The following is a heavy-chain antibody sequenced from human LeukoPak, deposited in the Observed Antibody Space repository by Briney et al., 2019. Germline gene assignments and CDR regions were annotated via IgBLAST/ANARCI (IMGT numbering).Heavy chain of an antibody. CDR3: AKPRYYDSSGQDFDY. CDR1: GFTFSSYA. V-gene: IGHV3-23*01. D-gene: IGHD3-22*01. Sequence: SGGSLRLSCAASGFTFSSYAMSWVRQAPGKGLEWVSAISGSGGSTYYADSVKGRFTISRDNSKNTLYLQMNSLRAEDTAVYYCAKPRYYDSSGQDFDYWGQGTLVTVSS. CDR2: ISGSGGST. J-gene: IGHJ4*02.